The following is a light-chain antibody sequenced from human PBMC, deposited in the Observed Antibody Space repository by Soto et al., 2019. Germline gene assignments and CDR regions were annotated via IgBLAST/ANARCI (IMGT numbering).Light chain of an antibody. J-gene: IGLJ1*01. CDR1: SSDVGGYNY. CDR2: DVS. Sequence: QSVLTQPRSVSGSPGQSVTISCTGTSSDVGGYNYVSWYQQHPGKAPKLMIYDVSKRPSGVPDRFSGSKSGNTASLTISGLQADDEAGYYCCSYAGSYRYVFGTGTKVTVL. CDR3: CSYAGSYRYV. V-gene: IGLV2-11*01.